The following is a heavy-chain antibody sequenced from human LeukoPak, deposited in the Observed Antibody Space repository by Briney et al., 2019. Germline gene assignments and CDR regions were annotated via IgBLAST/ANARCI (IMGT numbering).Heavy chain of an antibody. CDR1: GYTFTGYY. Sequence: ASVKVSCKASGYTFTGYYMHWVRQAPGQGLEWMGWINPNSGGTNYAQKFQGRVTMTRDTSISTAYMELTSLRSEDTAVYYCARETPPRVFDWFLGWFDPWGQGTLVTVSS. CDR2: INPNSGGT. D-gene: IGHD3-9*01. V-gene: IGHV1-2*02. J-gene: IGHJ5*02. CDR3: ARETPPRVFDWFLGWFDP.